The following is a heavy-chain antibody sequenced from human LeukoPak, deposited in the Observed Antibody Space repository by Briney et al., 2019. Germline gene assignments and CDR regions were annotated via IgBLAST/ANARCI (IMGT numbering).Heavy chain of an antibody. CDR2: ILHSGST. V-gene: IGHV4-30-2*01. J-gene: IGHJ3*02. Sequence: SETLSLTCAVSGGSISSGGYSWGWIRQPPGKGLEWIGYILHSGSTYYNPSLKSRVTISEDRSKNQLSLKLSSVTAADTAVYYCASGGGISTDAFDIWGQGTMVTVSS. CDR3: ASGGGISTDAFDI. CDR1: GGSISSGGYS. D-gene: IGHD3-10*01.